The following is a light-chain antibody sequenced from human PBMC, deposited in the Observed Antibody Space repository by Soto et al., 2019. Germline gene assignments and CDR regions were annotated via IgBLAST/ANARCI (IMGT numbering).Light chain of an antibody. J-gene: IGKJ2*02. CDR3: QQSFTTPCA. V-gene: IGKV1-39*01. Sequence: DIQMTQSPSSLSASVGDRVTITCRASQTISNYLNWYLQKPGKAPQLLIYAASSLQSGVPSRFSGSGSGTDFTLTISSLQPEDFAIYFCQQSFTTPCAFGQGTKLEIK. CDR1: QTISNY. CDR2: AAS.